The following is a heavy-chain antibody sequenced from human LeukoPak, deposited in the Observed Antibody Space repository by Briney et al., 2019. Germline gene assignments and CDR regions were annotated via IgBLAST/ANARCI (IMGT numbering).Heavy chain of an antibody. CDR3: ARGGYSGSYYRFS. J-gene: IGHJ4*02. CDR2: TSKDGSDT. V-gene: IGHV3-74*01. D-gene: IGHD6-6*01. CDR1: GFRFSDYW. Sequence: PGGSLRLSCAASGFRFSDYWMHWVRQGPGKGPEWLSRTSKDGSDTFYADAAKGRFTASRDNAKNTVYLQVTNVRPEDTAVYYCARGGYSGSYYRFSWGQGTLDTVAS.